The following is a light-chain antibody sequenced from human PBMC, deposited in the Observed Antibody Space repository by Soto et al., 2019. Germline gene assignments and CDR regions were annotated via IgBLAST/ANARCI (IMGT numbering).Light chain of an antibody. Sequence: EIVLTQSPATLSLSPGERATLSCRASQSVSSYLAWYQQKPGQAPRLLIYDASNRATGIPARFSGSGSETDFTLTISRQEPEDFAVYYCQQRSNWPLGFGQGTKVEIK. J-gene: IGKJ1*01. V-gene: IGKV3-11*01. CDR1: QSVSSY. CDR3: QQRSNWPLG. CDR2: DAS.